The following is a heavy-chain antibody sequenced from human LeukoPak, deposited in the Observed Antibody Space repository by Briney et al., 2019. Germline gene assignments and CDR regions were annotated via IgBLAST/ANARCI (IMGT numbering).Heavy chain of an antibody. Sequence: PSETLSLTCAVYGGSFSGYYWSWVRQPPGKGLEWIGEINHSGSTNYNPSLTSRVTISVDTSKNQFSLKLSSVTAADTAVYYCARGAYYYGSGSFYRSYGMDVWGQGTTVTVS. CDR3: ARGAYYYGSGSFYRSYGMDV. CDR1: GGSFSGYY. D-gene: IGHD3-10*01. J-gene: IGHJ6*02. CDR2: INHSGST. V-gene: IGHV4-34*01.